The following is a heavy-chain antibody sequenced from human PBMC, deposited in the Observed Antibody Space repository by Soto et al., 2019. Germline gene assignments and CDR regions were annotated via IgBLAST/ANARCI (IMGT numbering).Heavy chain of an antibody. V-gene: IGHV1-18*01. Sequence: QVQLVQSGAEVKKPGASVKVSCKASGYTFTSYGISWVRQAPGQGLEWMGWISAYNGNTNYAQKLQGRVTMTTDTSSSTAYMELRSLTSDDTAVYYCARVTLYCSGGSCYSFSPYYGMDVWGQGGTVTVSS. CDR2: ISAYNGNT. J-gene: IGHJ6*02. CDR3: ARVTLYCSGGSCYSFSPYYGMDV. D-gene: IGHD2-15*01. CDR1: GYTFTSYG.